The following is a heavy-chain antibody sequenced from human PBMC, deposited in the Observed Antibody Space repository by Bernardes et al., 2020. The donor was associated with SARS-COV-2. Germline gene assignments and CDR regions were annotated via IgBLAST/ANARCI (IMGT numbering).Heavy chain of an antibody. CDR1: GGSISDYY. CDR3: ARQQWLVHYFDS. Sequence: SETLSLTCTVSGGSISDYYWTWIRQAPGKGLEWIGHISFTAINYSGRTTYNPSLNGRVTISGDASENQFSLRLTSVTAADTAVYYCARQQWLVHYFDSWGQGALVTVSS. J-gene: IGHJ4*02. CDR2: ISFTAINYSGRT. V-gene: IGHV4-59*08. D-gene: IGHD6-19*01.